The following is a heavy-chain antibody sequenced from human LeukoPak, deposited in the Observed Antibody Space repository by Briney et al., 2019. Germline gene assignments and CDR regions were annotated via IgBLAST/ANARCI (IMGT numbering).Heavy chain of an antibody. D-gene: IGHD2-21*01. CDR3: ASFCGGISCPYAFET. J-gene: IGHJ3*02. CDR2: IYHSGST. V-gene: IGHV4-30-2*01. CDR1: GGSISSGGYY. Sequence: SQTLSLTCTVSGGSISSGGYYWSWIRQPPGKGLEWIGYIYHSGSTYYNPSLKSRVTISVDRSKSQFSLKLSSVTAADTAVYYCASFCGGISCPYAFETWGQGTLVTVSS.